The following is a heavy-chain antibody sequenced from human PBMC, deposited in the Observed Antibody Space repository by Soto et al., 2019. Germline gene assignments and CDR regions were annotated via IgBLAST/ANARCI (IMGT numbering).Heavy chain of an antibody. CDR2: ISDSGGST. CDR1: GFTFSSYG. D-gene: IGHD6-19*01. Sequence: EVQLLESGGGLVQPGGSLRLSCAASGFTFSSYGLNWVRQAPGKGLEWVSVISDSGGSTYYADSVKGRFTISRDNSKNTLSLQMSSLRADDTAVYYCGGISVGSWGQGTLVTVSS. CDR3: GGISVGS. J-gene: IGHJ5*02. V-gene: IGHV3-23*01.